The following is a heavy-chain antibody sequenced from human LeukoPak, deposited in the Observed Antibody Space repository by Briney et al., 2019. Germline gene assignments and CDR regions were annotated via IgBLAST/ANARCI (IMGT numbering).Heavy chain of an antibody. J-gene: IGHJ4*02. CDR3: ASRYYDFWSGYYGTIDY. CDR2: ISYSGST. V-gene: IGHV4-59*08. D-gene: IGHD3-3*01. CDR1: GGSISSYY. Sequence: PSETLSLTCTVSGGSISSYYWSWIRRPPGKALEWIGYISYSGSTNYNPSLKSRVTISVDTSKNQFSLKLSSVTAADTAVYYCASRYYDFWSGYYGTIDYWGQGTLVTVSS.